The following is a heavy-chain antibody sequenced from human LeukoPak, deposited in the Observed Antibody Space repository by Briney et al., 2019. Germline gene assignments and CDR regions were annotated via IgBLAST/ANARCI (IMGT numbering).Heavy chain of an antibody. J-gene: IGHJ4*02. Sequence: SQTLSLTCAVSGGSISSGGYSWSWIRQPPGKGLEWIGYIYHSGSTYYNPSLKSRVTISVDRSKNQFSLKLSSVTAADTAVYYCARRGMTTANSRWGQGTLVTVSS. V-gene: IGHV4-30-2*01. CDR3: ARRGMTTANSR. D-gene: IGHD4-17*01. CDR2: IYHSGST. CDR1: GGSISSGGYS.